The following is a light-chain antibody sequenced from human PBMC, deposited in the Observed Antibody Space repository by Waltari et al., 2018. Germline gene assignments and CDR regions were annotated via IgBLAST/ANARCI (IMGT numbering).Light chain of an antibody. Sequence: QSVLTQPPSESGTPGQRVTISCSGSSSSIGSNPVNWYQQLPGTAPKLIVSRNNRRPSGVPDRFSGSRSGTSASLAISGLQSEDEADYYCAAWDDSLNGVVFGGGTKLTVL. J-gene: IGLJ2*01. CDR1: SSSIGSNP. CDR3: AAWDDSLNGVV. V-gene: IGLV1-44*01. CDR2: RNN.